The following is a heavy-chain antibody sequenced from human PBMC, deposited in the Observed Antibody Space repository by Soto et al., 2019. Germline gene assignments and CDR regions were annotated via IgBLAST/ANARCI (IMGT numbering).Heavy chain of an antibody. CDR3: ARELRTYYYDSSGYFSWFDP. D-gene: IGHD3-22*01. Sequence: ASVKVSCKASGYTFTSYGISWVRQAPGQGLDWMGWISAYNGNTNYAQKLQGRVNMTTDTSTSTAYMELRSLRSDDTAVYYCARELRTYYYDSSGYFSWFDPWGQGTLVTVSS. CDR2: ISAYNGNT. V-gene: IGHV1-18*01. J-gene: IGHJ5*02. CDR1: GYTFTSYG.